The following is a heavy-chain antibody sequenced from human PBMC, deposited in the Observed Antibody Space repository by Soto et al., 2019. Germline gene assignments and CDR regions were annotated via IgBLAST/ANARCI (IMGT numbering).Heavy chain of an antibody. CDR3: ARSTVYGDYSISGEDGMDV. J-gene: IGHJ6*02. V-gene: IGHV6-1*01. CDR2: TYYRSKWYN. CDR1: GDSVSSNSAA. Sequence: SQTLSLTCAISGDSVSSNSAAWNWIRQSPSRGLEWLGRTYYRSKWYNDYAVSVKSRITINPDTSKNQFSLQLNSVTPEDTAVYYCARSTVYGDYSISGEDGMDVWGQGTTVTVSS. D-gene: IGHD4-17*01.